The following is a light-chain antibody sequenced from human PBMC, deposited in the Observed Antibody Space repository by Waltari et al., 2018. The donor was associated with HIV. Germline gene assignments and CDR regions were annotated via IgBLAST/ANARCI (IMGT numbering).Light chain of an antibody. CDR2: TTN. J-gene: IGLJ3*02. CDR1: ISNIGSNT. Sequence: QSVLTQPPSASGTPGQRVTISCSGSISNIGSNTVNWYQQLPGTAPKLLIYTTNQRPSGVPDRFSGSKSGASAALAISGLQSDDEADYYCGTWDDSLNGPVVGGGTKRTVL. CDR3: GTWDDSLNGPV. V-gene: IGLV1-44*01.